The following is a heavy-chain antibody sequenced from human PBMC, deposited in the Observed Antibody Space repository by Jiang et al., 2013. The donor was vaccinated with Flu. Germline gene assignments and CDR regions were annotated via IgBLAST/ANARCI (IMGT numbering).Heavy chain of an antibody. V-gene: IGHV3-49*04. CDR3: TANWGSPADY. D-gene: IGHD7-27*01. Sequence: VQLLESGGGLVQPGRSLRLSCTASGFTFGDYAMSWVRQAPGKGLEWVGFIRSKAYGGTTEYAASVKGRFTISRDDSKSIAYLQMNSLKTEDTAVYYCTANWGSPADYWGQGTLVTVSS. J-gene: IGHJ4*02. CDR2: IRSKAYGGTT. CDR1: GFTFGDYA.